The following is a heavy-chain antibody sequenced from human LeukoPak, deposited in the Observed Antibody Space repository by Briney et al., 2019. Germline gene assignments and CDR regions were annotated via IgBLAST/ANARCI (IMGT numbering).Heavy chain of an antibody. Sequence: SETLSLTCTVSGYSISSGYYWGWIRQPPGKGLEWIGSIYHSGSTYYNPSLKSRVTISVDTSKNQFSLKLSSVTAADTAVYYCAGGEDYYDSSGYRHDYWGQGTLVTVSS. CDR2: IYHSGST. D-gene: IGHD3-22*01. CDR1: GYSISSGYY. V-gene: IGHV4-38-2*02. J-gene: IGHJ4*02. CDR3: AGGEDYYDSSGYRHDY.